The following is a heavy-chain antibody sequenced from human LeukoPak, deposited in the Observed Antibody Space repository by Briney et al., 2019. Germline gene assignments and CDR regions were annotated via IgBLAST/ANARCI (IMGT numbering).Heavy chain of an antibody. CDR2: IYSGGST. J-gene: IGHJ4*02. V-gene: IGHV3-53*04. Sequence: GESLRLSCAVSGFTVSSNYMSWVRQAPGKGLEWVSVIYSGGSTYYADSVKGRFTISRHNSKNTPYLQMNSLRAEDTAVYYCARDTLGELSFDYWGQGTLVTVSS. D-gene: IGHD3-16*02. CDR1: GFTVSSNY. CDR3: ARDTLGELSFDY.